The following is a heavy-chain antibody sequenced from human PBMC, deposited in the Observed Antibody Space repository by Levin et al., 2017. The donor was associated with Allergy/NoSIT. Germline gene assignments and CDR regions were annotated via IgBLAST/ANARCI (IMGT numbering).Heavy chain of an antibody. CDR3: SRQNYYGSGTSFDF. Sequence: PGGSLRPSCRASGFTFGDYGLSWFRQAPGKGLEWVSSIGSNSYGGTTNYATSVRGRSTISRDDSTSVAYLEMNSLKTEDTAVYYCSRQNYYGSGTSFDFWGQGTLVTVSS. V-gene: IGHV3-49*03. J-gene: IGHJ4*02. CDR2: IGSNSYGGTT. D-gene: IGHD3-10*01. CDR1: GFTFGDYG.